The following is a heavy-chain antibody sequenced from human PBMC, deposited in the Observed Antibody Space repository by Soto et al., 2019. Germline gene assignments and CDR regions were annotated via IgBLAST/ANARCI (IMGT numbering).Heavy chain of an antibody. CDR2: INSDGSNT. J-gene: IGHJ2*01. CDR3: AIVRGTYGYANVEL. CDR1: GFTFSTYW. D-gene: IGHD5-18*01. Sequence: EVQLVESGGGLAQPGGSLRLSCAASGFTFSTYWMHWVRQAPGKGLVWVSRINSDGSNTSYADSVKGRFTVSRDNAKKTLYPQVTSLLAGDTAVYFCAIVRGTYGYANVELWGRCTQVSLSP. V-gene: IGHV3-74*01.